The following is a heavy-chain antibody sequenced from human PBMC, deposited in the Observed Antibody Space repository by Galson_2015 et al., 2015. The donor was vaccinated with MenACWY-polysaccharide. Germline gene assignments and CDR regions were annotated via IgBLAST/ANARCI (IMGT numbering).Heavy chain of an antibody. CDR1: GGSISSRSYY. CDR3: ARRYCSSTSCYKRGAFDI. Sequence: ETLSLTCTVSGGSISSRSYYWGWIRQPPGQGLEWIGSIYYSGSTYYNPSLKSRFTISVDTSKNQFSLKLSSVTAADTAVYYCARRYCSSTSCYKRGAFDIWGQGTMVTVSS. V-gene: IGHV4-39*01. D-gene: IGHD2-2*02. CDR2: IYYSGST. J-gene: IGHJ3*02.